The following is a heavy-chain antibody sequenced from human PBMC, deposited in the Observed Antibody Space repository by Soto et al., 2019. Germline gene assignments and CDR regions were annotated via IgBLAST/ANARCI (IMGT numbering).Heavy chain of an antibody. V-gene: IGHV1-3*01. D-gene: IGHD3-22*01. Sequence: GASVKVSCKASGYTFTSYAMHWVRQAPGQRLEWMGWINAGNGNTKYSQKFQGRVSITRDTSASTAYMELSSLRSEDTAVYYCARDSDSSGYSLLNWGQGTLVTVSS. J-gene: IGHJ4*02. CDR2: INAGNGNT. CDR1: GYTFTSYA. CDR3: ARDSDSSGYSLLN.